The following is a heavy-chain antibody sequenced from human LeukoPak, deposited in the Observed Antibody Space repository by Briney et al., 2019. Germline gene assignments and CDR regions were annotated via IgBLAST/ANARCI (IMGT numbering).Heavy chain of an antibody. Sequence: ASVKVSCKASGYTFTSYGISWVRQAPGQGRAWMGWISAYNGNTNYAQKLQGRVTMTTDTSTSTAYMELRSLKSDDTGVYYCARVGGYYYDSSGYYGDYWGQGTLVTVSS. CDR1: GYTFTSYG. CDR2: ISAYNGNT. J-gene: IGHJ4*02. D-gene: IGHD3-22*01. V-gene: IGHV1-18*01. CDR3: ARVGGYYYDSSGYYGDY.